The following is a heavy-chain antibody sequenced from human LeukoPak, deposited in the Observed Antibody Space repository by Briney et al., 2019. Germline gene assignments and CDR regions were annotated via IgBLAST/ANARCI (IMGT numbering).Heavy chain of an antibody. V-gene: IGHV1-2*02. D-gene: IGHD2-2*01. CDR2: INPNSGGT. CDR3: ARAGGYCSSTSCYADYYYYMDV. J-gene: IGHJ6*03. CDR1: GYTFTGYY. Sequence: ASVKVSCKASGYTFTGYYMHWVRQAPGQGLEWMGWINPNSGGTNYAQKFQGRVTMTRDTSISTAYMELSRLRSDDTAVYYCARAGGYCSSTSCYADYYYYMDVWGKGTTVTVSS.